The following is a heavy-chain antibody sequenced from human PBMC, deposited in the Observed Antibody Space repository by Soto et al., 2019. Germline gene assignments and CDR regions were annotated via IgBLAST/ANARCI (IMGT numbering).Heavy chain of an antibody. J-gene: IGHJ5*02. CDR2: ISYDGSNK. V-gene: IGHV3-30-3*01. CDR3: ARVAFEYSSSGPNWFDP. Sequence: ESGGGVVQPGRSLRLSCAASGFTFSSYAMHWVRQAPGKGLEWVAVISYDGSNKYYADSVKGRFTISRDNSKNTLYLQMNSLRAEDTAVYYCARVAFEYSSSGPNWFDPWGQGTLVTVSS. CDR1: GFTFSSYA. D-gene: IGHD6-6*01.